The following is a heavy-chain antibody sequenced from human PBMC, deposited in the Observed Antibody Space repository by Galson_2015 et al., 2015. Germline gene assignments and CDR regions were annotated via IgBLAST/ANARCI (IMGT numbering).Heavy chain of an antibody. CDR2: VNPNSGGT. J-gene: IGHJ3*02. Sequence: SVKVSCKASGYTFTGYYMHWVRQAPGQGLEWMGWVNPNSGGTNYAQKFQGWVTMTRDTSISTAYMELSRLRSDDTAVYYCARGGTVTGGGGAFDIWGQGTMVTVSS. CDR1: GYTFTGYY. V-gene: IGHV1-2*04. D-gene: IGHD4-11*01. CDR3: ARGGTVTGGGGAFDI.